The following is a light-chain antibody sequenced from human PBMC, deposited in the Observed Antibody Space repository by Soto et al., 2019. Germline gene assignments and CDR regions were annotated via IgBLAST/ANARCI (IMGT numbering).Light chain of an antibody. J-gene: IGKJ3*01. CDR2: NAF. V-gene: IGKV3-11*01. CDR3: MQRHNWPPRT. Sequence: DIELTPSPSTLCVSXGESATLSXXXRQSVNSYLARYQQKPGQAPRLLINNAFNRSTGIPARFSGSGAGTNVTLTISSIEPEEVVVYYCMQRHNWPPRTFGPGTKVDIK. CDR1: QSVNSY.